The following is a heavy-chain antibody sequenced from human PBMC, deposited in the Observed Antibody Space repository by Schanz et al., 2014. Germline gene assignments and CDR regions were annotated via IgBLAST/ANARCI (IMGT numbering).Heavy chain of an antibody. Sequence: QVQLQQWGAGLLKASETLSLTCAVYGGSSSDCYWSWIRQPPGKGLEWIGEINHSGGTNYNPSLKSRVTMSGDTSKNQFSLILTSVTAADTAVYYCELITLDRGVRNDYWGQGTLVSVSS. CDR2: INHSGGT. J-gene: IGHJ4*02. V-gene: IGHV4-34*01. D-gene: IGHD3-10*01. CDR1: GGSSSDCY. CDR3: ELITLDRGVRNDY.